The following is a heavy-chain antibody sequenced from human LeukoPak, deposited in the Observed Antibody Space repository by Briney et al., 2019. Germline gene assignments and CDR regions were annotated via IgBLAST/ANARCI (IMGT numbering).Heavy chain of an antibody. CDR3: ATSYDYSDYGGFDY. D-gene: IGHD4-11*01. CDR2: INPNGGGT. J-gene: IGHJ4*02. CDR1: GYTFTGYY. V-gene: IGHV1-2*02. Sequence: ASVKVSCKASGYTFTGYYMHWVRQAPGQGLEWMGWINPNGGGTNYAQKFQGRVTMTRDTSISTAYMELSRLRSDDTAVYYCATSYDYSDYGGFDYWGQGTLVTVSS.